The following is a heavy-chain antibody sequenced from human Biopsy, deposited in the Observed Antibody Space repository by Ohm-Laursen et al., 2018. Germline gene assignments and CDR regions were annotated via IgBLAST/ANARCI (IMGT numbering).Heavy chain of an antibody. J-gene: IGHJ4*02. CDR2: IYDRGSTA. Sequence: GTLSLTCTVSGDSVSSGSLYWTWIRQPPGQGLEYIGYIYDRGSTANYNPSLESRVTMSVDMPKNQFSLKLSSVTAADTAIYYCVRGMRSSGWPYFDSWGQGTLVTVSS. CDR3: VRGMRSSGWPYFDS. D-gene: IGHD6-19*01. CDR1: GDSVSSGSLY. V-gene: IGHV4-61*01.